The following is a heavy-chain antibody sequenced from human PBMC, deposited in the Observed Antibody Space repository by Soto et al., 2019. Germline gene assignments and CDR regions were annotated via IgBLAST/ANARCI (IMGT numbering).Heavy chain of an antibody. Sequence: GGSLRLSCAASGFTFSSYSMNWVRQAPGKGLEWVSYISSSSSTIYYADSVKGRFTISRDNAKNSLYLQMNSLRAEDTAVYYCARGYYDSSGYYWVFDYSGQGTLVTVSS. J-gene: IGHJ4*02. D-gene: IGHD3-22*01. CDR1: GFTFSSYS. CDR2: ISSSSSTI. V-gene: IGHV3-48*01. CDR3: ARGYYDSSGYYWVFDY.